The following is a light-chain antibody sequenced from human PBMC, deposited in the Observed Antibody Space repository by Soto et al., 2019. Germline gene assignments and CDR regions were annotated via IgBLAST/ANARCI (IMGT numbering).Light chain of an antibody. CDR3: VQATHFPWT. CDR2: HVS. J-gene: IGKJ1*01. V-gene: IGKV2-24*01. Sequence: EIVLTQAPLSSPVTLGQPASISCTSSESLLHRNGNTYLSWLHQRPGQPPRLLIYHVSSRFSGNPDRFSGSGGGRHFTLRISRVEAEDVGVYYCVQATHFPWTVGQGTRVEV. CDR1: ESLLHRNGNTY.